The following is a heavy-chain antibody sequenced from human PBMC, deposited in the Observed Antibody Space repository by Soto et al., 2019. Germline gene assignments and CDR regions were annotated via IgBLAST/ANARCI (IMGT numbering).Heavy chain of an antibody. D-gene: IGHD3-10*01. CDR3: ARELIFGSRSPDNV. J-gene: IGHJ6*02. V-gene: IGHV1-18*01. CDR1: GYTFSSYG. CDR2: ISAYNGNT. Sequence: ASVKVSCKASGYTFSSYGISWVRQAPGQGLEWMGWISAYNGNTNYAQKFQGRVTMTTDTSTSTAYMELRSLRSDDTAVYFCARELIFGSRSPDNVWGQGTTVTVSS.